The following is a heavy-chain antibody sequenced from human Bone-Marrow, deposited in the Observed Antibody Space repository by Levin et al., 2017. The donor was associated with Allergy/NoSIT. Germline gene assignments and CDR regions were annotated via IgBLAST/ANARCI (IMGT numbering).Heavy chain of an antibody. CDR1: GFTFSSYD. J-gene: IGHJ6*02. Sequence: PGGSLRLSCAASGFTFSSYDMHWVRQATGKGLEWVSAIGTAGDTYYPGSVKGRFTISRENAKNSLYLQMNSLRAGDTAVYYCARARASFYDSPYGMDVWGQGTTVTVSS. D-gene: IGHD3-22*01. CDR3: ARARASFYDSPYGMDV. V-gene: IGHV3-13*01. CDR2: IGTAGDT.